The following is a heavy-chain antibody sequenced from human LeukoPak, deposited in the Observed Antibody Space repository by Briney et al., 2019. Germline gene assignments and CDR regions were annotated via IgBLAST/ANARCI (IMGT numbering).Heavy chain of an antibody. CDR2: IYYSGST. Sequence: PSETLSLTCTVSGGSISSYYWSWIRQPPGKGLERIGYIYYSGSTNYNPSLKSRVTISVDTSKNQFSLKLSSVTAADTAVYYCARVYSSGWYADWYFDLWGRGTLVTVSS. J-gene: IGHJ2*01. D-gene: IGHD6-19*01. V-gene: IGHV4-59*01. CDR1: GGSISSYY. CDR3: ARVYSSGWYADWYFDL.